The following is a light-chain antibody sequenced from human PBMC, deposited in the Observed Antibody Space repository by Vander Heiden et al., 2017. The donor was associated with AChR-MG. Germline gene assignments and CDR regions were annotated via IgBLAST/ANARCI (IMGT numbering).Light chain of an antibody. Sequence: EIVMTQSPATLSVSPGESATLPCRASQSVSNNLAWYQQKPGQAPRLLIYGASTRATGIPARFSGSGSGTEFTLTISGLQSEDFAVYSCQQDNNWPGTFGQGTKVEIK. J-gene: IGKJ1*01. CDR1: QSVSNN. V-gene: IGKV3-15*01. CDR2: GAS. CDR3: QQDNNWPGT.